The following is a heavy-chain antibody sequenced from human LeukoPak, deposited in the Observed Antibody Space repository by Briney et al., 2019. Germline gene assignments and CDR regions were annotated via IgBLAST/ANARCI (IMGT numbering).Heavy chain of an antibody. J-gene: IGHJ4*02. V-gene: IGHV1-69*04. D-gene: IGHD3-9*01. CDR3: ARGVLTGYYIVEYYFDY. CDR2: IIPILGIA. Sequence: SVKVSCKASGGTFSSYAISWVRQAPGQGLEWMGRIIPILGIANYAQKFQGRVTITAGKSTSTAYMELSSLRSEDTAVYYCARGVLTGYYIVEYYFDYWGQGTLVTVSS. CDR1: GGTFSSYA.